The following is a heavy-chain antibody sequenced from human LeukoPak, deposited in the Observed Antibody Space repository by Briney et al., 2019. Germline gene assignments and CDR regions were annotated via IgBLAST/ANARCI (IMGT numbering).Heavy chain of an antibody. CDR3: ARAFSTYYYDSSGSYFDY. CDR2: IIPIFGTA. J-gene: IGHJ4*02. CDR1: GGTFSSYA. Sequence: ASVKVSCKASGGTFSSYAISWVRQAPGQGLEWMGGIIPIFGTANYAQKFQGRVTITADESTSTAYMELSSLRFEDTAVYYCARAFSTYYYDSSGSYFDYWGQGTLVTVSS. D-gene: IGHD3-22*01. V-gene: IGHV1-69*13.